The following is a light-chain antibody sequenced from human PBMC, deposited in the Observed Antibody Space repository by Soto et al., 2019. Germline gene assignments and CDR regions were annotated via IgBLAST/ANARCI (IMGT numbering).Light chain of an antibody. Sequence: DIQLTQSPSFLSASVGDRVTITCRASQGISSYLAWYQQKPGKAPKLLIYAASTLQSGVPSRFIGSGSGTEYTLTISSLQPDDFATYYCQQLNSYLSFTFGPGTKVDIK. CDR1: QGISSY. V-gene: IGKV1-9*01. CDR3: QQLNSYLSFT. J-gene: IGKJ3*01. CDR2: AAS.